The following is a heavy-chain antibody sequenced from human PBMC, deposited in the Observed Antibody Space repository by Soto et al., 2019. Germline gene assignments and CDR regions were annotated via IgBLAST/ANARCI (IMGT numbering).Heavy chain of an antibody. D-gene: IGHD3-3*01. CDR2: INHSGST. J-gene: IGHJ6*02. CDR1: GGSFSGYY. Sequence: SETLSLTCAVYGGSFSGYYWSWIRQPPGKGLEWIGEINHSGSTNYNPSLKSRVTISVDTSKNQFSLKLSSVTAADTAVYYCARVSWSGYRLGFSGYYYGMDVWGQGTTVTVSS. V-gene: IGHV4-34*01. CDR3: ARVSWSGYRLGFSGYYYGMDV.